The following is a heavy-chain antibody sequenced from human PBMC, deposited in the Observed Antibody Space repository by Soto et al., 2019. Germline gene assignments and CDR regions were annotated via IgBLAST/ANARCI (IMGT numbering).Heavy chain of an antibody. D-gene: IGHD6-6*01. CDR3: AGGSHVPHF. J-gene: IGHJ4*02. V-gene: IGHV4-30-2*01. Sequence: QLQLQESGSGLVKPSQTLSLTCAVSGGSISSGDYSWSWIRQPPGKGLEWIGYIYRGGSTYFNPTXKXRXTXXVGRSKNQFSLKLRSVTAAATAVYYCAGGSHVPHFWGQGNLVTVSA. CDR1: GGSISSGDYS. CDR2: IYRGGST.